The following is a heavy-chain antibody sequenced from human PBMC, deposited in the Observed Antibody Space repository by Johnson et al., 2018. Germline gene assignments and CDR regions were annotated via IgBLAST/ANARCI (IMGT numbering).Heavy chain of an antibody. V-gene: IGHV3-49*03. CDR3: TRDDYGGKDDAFDI. D-gene: IGHD4-23*01. CDR2: IRPKVYGGTT. J-gene: IGHJ3*02. CDR1: GFTFSDYA. Sequence: VQLVESGGGVVQPGRSLRLSCTASGFTFSDYALSWYRQAPGKGLEWVGFIRPKVYGGTTEYAASVEARFIVSRDDSKNIAYLQMNSLKTEDTALYYCTRDDYGGKDDAFDIWGQVTMVTVSS.